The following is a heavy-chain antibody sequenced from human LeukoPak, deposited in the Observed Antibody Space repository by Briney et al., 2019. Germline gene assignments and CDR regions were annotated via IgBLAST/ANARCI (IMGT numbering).Heavy chain of an antibody. D-gene: IGHD3-3*01. Sequence: SVKVSCKASGGNLISCAVSWVRQAPGQGLEWMGGIIPMFGTSNYAQKFQGRVTITTDESTTTAYMELSSLSSEDTAVYYCATYTLSQFWSGYYHFDYWGQGTLVSVSS. V-gene: IGHV1-69*05. CDR1: GGNLISCA. J-gene: IGHJ4*02. CDR3: ATYTLSQFWSGYYHFDY. CDR2: IIPMFGTS.